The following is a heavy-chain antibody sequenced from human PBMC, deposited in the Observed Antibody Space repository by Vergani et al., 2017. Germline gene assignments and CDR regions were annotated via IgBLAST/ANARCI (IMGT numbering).Heavy chain of an antibody. J-gene: IGHJ4*02. CDR2: ISYDGSNK. V-gene: IGHV3-30*18. Sequence: QVQLVESGGGVVQPGRSLRPSWEASGLTFSGNGMHWVRQGQGTGLEWGAVISYDGSNKYYADSVQGRFTISRDNSKNTLYLQMNSLRAEDTAVYYCAKDYAGNIAALDYWGQGTLVTVSS. CDR3: AKDYAGNIAALDY. D-gene: IGHD6-13*01. CDR1: GLTFSGNG.